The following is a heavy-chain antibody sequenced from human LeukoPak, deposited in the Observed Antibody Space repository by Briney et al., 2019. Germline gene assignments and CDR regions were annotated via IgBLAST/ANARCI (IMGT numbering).Heavy chain of an antibody. V-gene: IGHV3-30*02. J-gene: IGHJ4*02. CDR1: GFTFTSYG. Sequence: GGSLRLSCAASGFTFTSYGVHWVRQAPGKGLEWVAFIRADGTNQYYADFVKGRFTISRDNSKNTLYLQMNSLTAEDTAAYYCAKDSQLWAAYFDYWGQGTLVTVSS. CDR3: AKDSQLWAAYFDY. CDR2: IRADGTNQ. D-gene: IGHD3/OR15-3a*01.